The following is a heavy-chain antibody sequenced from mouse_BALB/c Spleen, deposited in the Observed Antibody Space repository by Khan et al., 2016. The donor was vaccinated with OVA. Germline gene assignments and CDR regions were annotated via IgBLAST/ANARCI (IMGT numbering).Heavy chain of an antibody. V-gene: IGHV1-15*01. J-gene: IGHJ3*01. CDR2: IDPEADFT. CDR1: GYTFTDYE. CDR3: TSRVYGSSYGFAY. Sequence: QVQLTESGAELVRPGASVTLSCKASGYTFTDYELHWVKQTPVHGLEWTGAIDPEADFTAYNQKFKGKATLTADKSSSTAYMELRSLTSEDSAVYDCTSRVYGSSYGFAYWGQGTLVAVS. D-gene: IGHD1-1*01.